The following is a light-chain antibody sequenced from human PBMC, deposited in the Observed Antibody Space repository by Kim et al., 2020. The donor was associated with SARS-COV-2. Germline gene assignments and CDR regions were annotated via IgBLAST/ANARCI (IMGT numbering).Light chain of an antibody. J-gene: IGLJ2*01. CDR2: LQN. Sequence: SSELTQDPAVSVALGQTVRITCQGDILRSYYASWYQQRPGQAPILVISLQNNRPSGIPDRFSGSSSGNTASLTITGAQAEDEADYYCNSRDSLTNHVVFGGGTQLTVL. CDR3: NSRDSLTNHVV. CDR1: ILRSYY. V-gene: IGLV3-19*01.